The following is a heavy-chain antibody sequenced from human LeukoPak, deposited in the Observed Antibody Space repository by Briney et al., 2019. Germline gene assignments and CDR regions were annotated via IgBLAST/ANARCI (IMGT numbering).Heavy chain of an antibody. D-gene: IGHD3-22*01. J-gene: IGHJ4*02. V-gene: IGHV4-34*01. CDR3: ARGVRKSSGYYPGYYFDY. Sequence: SETLSLTCAVYGGSFSGYYWSWIRQPPGKGLEWIGEINHSGSTNYNPSLKSRVTISVDTSKNQFSLKLSSVTAADTAVYYCARGVRKSSGYYPGYYFDYWGQGTLVTVSS. CDR1: GGSFSGYY. CDR2: INHSGST.